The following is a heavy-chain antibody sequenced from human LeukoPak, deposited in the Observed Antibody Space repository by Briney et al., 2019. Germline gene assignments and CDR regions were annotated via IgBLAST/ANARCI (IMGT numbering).Heavy chain of an antibody. J-gene: IGHJ4*02. CDR3: ARVPHCSSTSCYSLGGDY. V-gene: IGHV3-30*04. CDR2: ILYDGSNK. CDR1: GFTFSSYA. D-gene: IGHD2-2*01. Sequence: GRSLRLSCAASGFTFSSYAMHWVRQAPGKGLEWVAVILYDGSNKYYADSVKGRFTISRDNSKNTLYLQMNSRRAEDTAVYYCARVPHCSSTSCYSLGGDYWGQGSLVTVSS.